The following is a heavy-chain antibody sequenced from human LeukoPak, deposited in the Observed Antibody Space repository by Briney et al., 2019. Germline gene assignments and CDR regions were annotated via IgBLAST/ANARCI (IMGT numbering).Heavy chain of an antibody. CDR3: ARDRSYYGSDSRGSFDY. Sequence: PGRSLRLSCAASGFTFSSYAMHWVRQAPGKGLEWVAVISYDGSNKYYADSVKGRFTISRDNSKNTLYLQMDSLRAEDTAVYYCARDRSYYGSDSRGSFDYWGQGTLVTVSS. J-gene: IGHJ4*02. D-gene: IGHD3-10*01. V-gene: IGHV3-30*04. CDR1: GFTFSSYA. CDR2: ISYDGSNK.